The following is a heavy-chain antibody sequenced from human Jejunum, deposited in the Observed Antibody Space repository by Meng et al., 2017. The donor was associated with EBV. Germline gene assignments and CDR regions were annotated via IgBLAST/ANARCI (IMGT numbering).Heavy chain of an antibody. J-gene: IGHJ4*02. CDR1: SDSISNSNW. D-gene: IGHD1-1*01. CDR2: VYHSGST. V-gene: IGHV4-4*02. Sequence: QVQLQASAPGLVTPSGXLSLTCTVSSDSISNSNWWSWVRQPPGKGLEWCGEVYHSGSTYYNPSLESRVTISIDTSKSQFSLSLNSVTAADTAVYYCARASLERLLEYWGQGTLVTVAS. CDR3: ARASLERLLEY.